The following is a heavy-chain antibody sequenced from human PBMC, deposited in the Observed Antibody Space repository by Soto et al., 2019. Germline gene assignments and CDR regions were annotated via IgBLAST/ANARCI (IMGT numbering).Heavy chain of an antibody. CDR1: GFTFSNYG. V-gene: IGHV3-33*01. Sequence: GGSLRLSCAASGFTFSNYGMHWVRQAPGKGLGWVAVIWYDGTNKYYADSVKGRFTISRDNSKNTLYLQMNSLRAEDTAVYYCARDLKIGFYCSSTTCPPDYYGMDVWGQGTTVTVSS. D-gene: IGHD2-2*01. CDR3: ARDLKIGFYCSSTTCPPDYYGMDV. J-gene: IGHJ6*02. CDR2: IWYDGTNK.